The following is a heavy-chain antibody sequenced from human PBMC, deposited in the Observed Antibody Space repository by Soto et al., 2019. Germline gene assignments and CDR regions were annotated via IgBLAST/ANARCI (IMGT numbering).Heavy chain of an antibody. CDR3: ARGDVDTAMAPAFDI. D-gene: IGHD5-18*01. CDR2: IYPGDSDT. J-gene: IGHJ3*02. V-gene: IGHV5-51*01. Sequence: GSLKTSCKGCGYSFTSYWIGWVRQMPGKGLEWMGIIYPGDSDTRYSPSFQGQVTISADKSTSTAYLQWSSLKASDTAMYYCARGDVDTAMAPAFDIWGQGTMVTVSS. CDR1: GYSFTSYW.